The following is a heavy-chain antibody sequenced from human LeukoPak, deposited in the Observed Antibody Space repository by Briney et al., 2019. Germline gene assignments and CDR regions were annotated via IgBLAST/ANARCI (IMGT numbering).Heavy chain of an antibody. V-gene: IGHV3-48*04. CDR1: GVTFSSYS. Sequence: GGSLRLSCAASGVTFSSYSMNWVRQAPGKGLEWVSYISSSSSTIYYADSVKGRFTISRDNAKDSLYLQMNSLRAEDTAVYYCARKVITQSSGYAYYFDYWGQGTLVTVSS. J-gene: IGHJ4*02. CDR3: ARKVITQSSGYAYYFDY. CDR2: ISSSSSTI. D-gene: IGHD3-22*01.